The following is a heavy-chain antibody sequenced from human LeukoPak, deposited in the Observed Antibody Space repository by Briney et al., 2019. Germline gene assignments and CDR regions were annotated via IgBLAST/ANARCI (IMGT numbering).Heavy chain of an antibody. V-gene: IGHV3-30-3*01. J-gene: IGHJ4*02. D-gene: IGHD6-19*01. CDR2: ISYDGSNK. CDR1: GFTFSSYA. Sequence: GGSLRLSCAASGFTFSSYAMHWVRQAPGKGLEWVAVISYDGSNKCYADSVKGRFTISRDNSKNTLYLQMNSLRAEDTAVYYCARGYSSGWYPIDYWGQGTLVTVSS. CDR3: ARGYSSGWYPIDY.